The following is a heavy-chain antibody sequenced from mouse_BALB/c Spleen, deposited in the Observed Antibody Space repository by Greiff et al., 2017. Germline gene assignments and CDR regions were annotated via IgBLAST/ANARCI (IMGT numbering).Heavy chain of an antibody. D-gene: IGHD2-4*01. CDR3: ARYDYGGNYAMDY. V-gene: IGHV5-6-5*01. CDR2: ISSGGST. Sequence: EVKLVESGGGLVKPGGSLKLSFAASGFTFSSYAMSWVRQTPEKRLEWVASISSGGSTYYPDSVKGRFTISRDNARNILYLQMSSLRSEDTAMYYCARYDYGGNYAMDYWGQGTSVTVSS. CDR1: GFTFSSYA. J-gene: IGHJ4*01.